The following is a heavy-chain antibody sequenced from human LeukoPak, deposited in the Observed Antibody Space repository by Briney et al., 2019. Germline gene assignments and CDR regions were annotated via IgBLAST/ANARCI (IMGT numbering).Heavy chain of an antibody. Sequence: PGGSLRLSCAASGFTFSGSAIHWVRQASGKGLEWVGRIRSKGNSYATAYAASVKGRFTISRDDSKNKAYLQMNSLKTEDTAVYYCSRPRGGEDGYNFMFDYWGQGTLVTVSS. CDR3: SRPRGGEDGYNFMFDY. V-gene: IGHV3-73*01. CDR2: IRSKGNSYAT. J-gene: IGHJ4*02. CDR1: GFTFSGSA. D-gene: IGHD5-24*01.